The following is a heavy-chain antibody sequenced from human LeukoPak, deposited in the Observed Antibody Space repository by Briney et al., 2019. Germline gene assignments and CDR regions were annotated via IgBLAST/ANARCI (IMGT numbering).Heavy chain of an antibody. CDR3: ARLTPSGYYYYGMDV. D-gene: IGHD2-15*01. Sequence: SETLSLTCTVSGGSISSYYWSWIRQPPGKGLEWIGCIYYSGSTNYNPSLKSRVTISVDTSKNQFSLKLSSVTAADTAVYYCARLTPSGYYYYGMDVWGQGTTVTVSS. CDR2: IYYSGST. J-gene: IGHJ6*02. CDR1: GGSISSYY. V-gene: IGHV4-59*08.